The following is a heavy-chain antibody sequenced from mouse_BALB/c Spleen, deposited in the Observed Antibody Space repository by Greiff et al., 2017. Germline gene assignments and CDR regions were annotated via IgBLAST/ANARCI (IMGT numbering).Heavy chain of an antibody. J-gene: IGHJ4*01. V-gene: IGHV5-4*02. CDR3: ARSLDYYAMDY. CDR2: ISDGGSYT. D-gene: IGHD1-2*01. CDR1: GFTFSDYY. Sequence: EVQLVESGGGLVKPGGSLKLSCAASGFTFSDYYMYWVRQTPEKRLEWVATISDGGSYTYYPDSVKGRFTISRDNAKNTLFLQMTSLRSEDTAMYYCARSLDYYAMDYWGQGTSVTVSS.